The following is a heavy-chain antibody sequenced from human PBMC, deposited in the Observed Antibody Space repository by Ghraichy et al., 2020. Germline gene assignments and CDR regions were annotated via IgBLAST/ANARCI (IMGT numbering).Heavy chain of an antibody. V-gene: IGHV4-59*01. Sequence: SQTLSLTCSVSGGSISSYYWTWIRQPPGQRLEYIGYVSDGGSTTYNPSLKSRVTISVDTSKNQFSLNLSSVTAADTAVYFCGRGRHSAGYKAIDYWGQGTLVTVSS. J-gene: IGHJ4*02. D-gene: IGHD3-22*01. CDR1: GGSISSYY. CDR3: GRGRHSAGYKAIDY. CDR2: VSDGGST.